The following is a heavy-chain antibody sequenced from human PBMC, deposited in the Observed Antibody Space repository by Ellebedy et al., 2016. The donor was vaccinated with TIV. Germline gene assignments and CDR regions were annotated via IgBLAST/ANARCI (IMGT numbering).Heavy chain of an antibody. CDR1: GGSASRYF. D-gene: IGHD2/OR15-2a*01. CDR3: ARAHCSITTCDYYYMDV. V-gene: IGHV4-4*07. J-gene: IGHJ6*03. Sequence: SETLSLTXTVSGGSASRYFWSWIRQPAGKGLEWIGRIFTSGSFNYNPSLMSRVTMSVVTSKNQISLRLNSVTTADTAVYYCARAHCSITTCDYYYMDVWGKGTTVTVSS. CDR2: IFTSGSF.